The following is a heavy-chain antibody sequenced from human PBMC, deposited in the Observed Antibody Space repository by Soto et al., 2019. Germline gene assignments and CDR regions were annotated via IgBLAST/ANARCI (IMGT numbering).Heavy chain of an antibody. CDR3: VKGADSSGNYFFDH. CDR1: GFTFTNFA. Sequence: XGSLRLSCAASGFTFTNFALTWVRQAPGQGLEWVSTISGSGSTAYYADSVKGRFTISRDNSKNTLYLRKSGLRVEDTAVYYCVKGADSSGNYFFDHWGQGTLVTVSS. D-gene: IGHD3-22*01. CDR2: ISGSGSTA. J-gene: IGHJ4*02. V-gene: IGHV3-23*01.